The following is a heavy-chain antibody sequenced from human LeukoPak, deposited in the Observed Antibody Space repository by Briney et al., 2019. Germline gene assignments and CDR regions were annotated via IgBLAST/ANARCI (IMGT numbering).Heavy chain of an antibody. J-gene: IGHJ4*02. CDR2: IYHSGST. Sequence: SETLSLTCAVSGGSISSGGYSWSWIRQPPGKGLEWIGYIYHSGSTYYNPSLKSRVTISVDRSKNQFSLKLSSVTAADTAVYYCARSPDYGDSSYYFDYWGRGTLVTVSS. CDR1: GGSISSGGYS. V-gene: IGHV4-30-2*01. D-gene: IGHD4-17*01. CDR3: ARSPDYGDSSYYFDY.